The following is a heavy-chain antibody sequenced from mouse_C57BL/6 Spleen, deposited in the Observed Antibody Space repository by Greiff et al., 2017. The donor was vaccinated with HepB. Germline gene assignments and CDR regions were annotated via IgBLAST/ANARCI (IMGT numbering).Heavy chain of an antibody. CDR1: GFSLTSYG. J-gene: IGHJ3*01. Sequence: VQLQESGPGLVQPSQSLSITCTVSGFSLTSYGVHWVRQSPGKGLEWLGVIWSGGSTDYNAAFISRLSISKDNSKSQVFLKMNSLQADDTAIYYCARNEGDGAWFAYWGQGTLVTVSA. CDR3: ARNEGDGAWFAY. CDR2: IWSGGST. D-gene: IGHD1-1*01. V-gene: IGHV2-2*01.